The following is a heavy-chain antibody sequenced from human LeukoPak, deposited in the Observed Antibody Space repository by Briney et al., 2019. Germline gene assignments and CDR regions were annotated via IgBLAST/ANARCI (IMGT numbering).Heavy chain of an antibody. CDR3: ARVKRGDGYVFDY. D-gene: IGHD5-24*01. CDR2: IYYSGST. J-gene: IGHJ4*02. CDR1: GGSISSYY. V-gene: IGHV4-59*01. Sequence: SETLSLTCTVSGGSISSYYWSWIRQPPGKGLEWIGYIYYSGSTNYNPSLNSRVTISVDTSKNQFSLKLSSVTAADTAVYYCARVKRGDGYVFDYWGQGTLVTVSS.